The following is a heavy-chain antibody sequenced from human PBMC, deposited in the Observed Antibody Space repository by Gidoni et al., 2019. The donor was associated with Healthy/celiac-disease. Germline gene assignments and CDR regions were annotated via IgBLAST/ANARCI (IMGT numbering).Heavy chain of an antibody. J-gene: IGHJ4*02. CDR2: IYYSGST. Sequence: QLQLQASGPGLVKPSETLSLPCTVSGASISSSSYYWGWIRQPPGKGLEWIGSIYYSGSTYYNPSLKSRVTISVDTSKNQFSLKLSSVTAADTAVYYCARRRSAGVVIYFDYWGQGTLVTVSS. D-gene: IGHD3-3*01. CDR3: ARRRSAGVVIYFDY. CDR1: GASISSSSYY. V-gene: IGHV4-39*01.